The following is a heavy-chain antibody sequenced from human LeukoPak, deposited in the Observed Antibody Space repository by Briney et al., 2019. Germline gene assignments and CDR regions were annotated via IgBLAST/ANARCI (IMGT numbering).Heavy chain of an antibody. J-gene: IGHJ6*03. CDR3: ARHLRHDILTGCYKDYYYMDV. CDR1: GGSFSGYY. CDR2: INHSGST. D-gene: IGHD3-9*01. Sequence: SETLSLTCAVYGGSFSGYYWSWIRQPPGKGLEWIGEINHSGSTNYNPSLKSRVTISVDTSKNQFSLKLSSVTAADTAVYYCARHLRHDILTGCYKDYYYMDVWGKGTTVTISS. V-gene: IGHV4-34*01.